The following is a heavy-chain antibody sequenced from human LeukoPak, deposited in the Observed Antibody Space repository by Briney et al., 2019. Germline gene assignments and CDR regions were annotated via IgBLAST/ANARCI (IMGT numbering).Heavy chain of an antibody. J-gene: IGHJ4*02. V-gene: IGHV3-20*04. D-gene: IGHD6-13*01. Sequence: PGGSLRLSCAASGFTFDDYGMSWVRHAPGKGLEWVSGINLNGGSTGYADSVKGRFTISRDNAKNSLYLQMNSLRAEDTALYYCARDPWGIASSRLFDYWGQGTLVTVSS. CDR2: INLNGGST. CDR1: GFTFDDYG. CDR3: ARDPWGIASSRLFDY.